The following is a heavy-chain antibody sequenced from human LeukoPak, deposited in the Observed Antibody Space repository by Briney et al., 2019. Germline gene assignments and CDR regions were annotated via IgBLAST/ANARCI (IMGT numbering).Heavy chain of an antibody. J-gene: IGHJ4*02. Sequence: PSETLSLTCAVSGRAFSDYYWSWLRQPPGKGLEWIGEISHSGSTNYNPSLKSRVTISIDTSKNRFSLELSSVTAADTAVYYCARGWRYGGYGPAGYWGQGTLVTVSS. V-gene: IGHV4-34*01. CDR3: ARGWRYGGYGPAGY. CDR1: GRAFSDYY. CDR2: ISHSGST. D-gene: IGHD5-12*01.